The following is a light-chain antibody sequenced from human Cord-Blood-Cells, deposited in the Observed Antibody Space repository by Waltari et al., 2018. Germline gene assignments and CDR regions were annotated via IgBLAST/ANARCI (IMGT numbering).Light chain of an antibody. Sequence: QLVLTQSPSASASLGASVKLTCTLSSGHSSYAIAWHQQQPEKGPRYLMKLNSDGSHSKWDGIPDRFSGASSGAERYLTISSLQSEDEADYYCQTWGTGIHWVFGGGTKLTVL. CDR2: LNSDGSH. V-gene: IGLV4-69*01. J-gene: IGLJ3*02. CDR1: SGHSSYA. CDR3: QTWGTGIHWV.